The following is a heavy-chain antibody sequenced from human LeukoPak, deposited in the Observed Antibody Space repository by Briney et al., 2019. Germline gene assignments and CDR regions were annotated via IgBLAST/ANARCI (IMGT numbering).Heavy chain of an antibody. D-gene: IGHD2-15*01. CDR3: AIRRQGCSGSRCPYYYYGMDV. J-gene: IGHJ6*02. V-gene: IGHV4-59*08. Sequence: SETLSLTCTVSGGSISSYYWSWLRQPPGKGLEWIGYIYYSGNTNYNPSLESRVTISVDTSKNQFSLKLRTVTAADTAVYYCAIRRQGCSGSRCPYYYYGMDVWGQGTTVTVSS. CDR1: GGSISSYY. CDR2: IYYSGNT.